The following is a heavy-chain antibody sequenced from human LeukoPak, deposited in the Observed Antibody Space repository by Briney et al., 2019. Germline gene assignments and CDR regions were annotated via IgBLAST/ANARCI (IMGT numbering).Heavy chain of an antibody. Sequence: GGSLRLSCAASGFTWSSYAMQWVRQAPGKGREGGAVISYGGSNKYYADSVKGRFTISRDNSKNTLYLQMTSLRAEDTAVYYCPRGYYDSTGYHDAFDIWGQGTLVTVSS. CDR1: GFTWSSYA. CDR3: PRGYYDSTGYHDAFDI. V-gene: IGHV3-30-3*01. J-gene: IGHJ3*02. CDR2: ISYGGSNK. D-gene: IGHD3-22*01.